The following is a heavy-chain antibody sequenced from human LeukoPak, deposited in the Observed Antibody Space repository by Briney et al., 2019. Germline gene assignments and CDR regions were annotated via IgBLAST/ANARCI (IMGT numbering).Heavy chain of an antibody. D-gene: IGHD2-2*01. J-gene: IGHJ4*02. Sequence: PGGSLGLSCAASGFTFSSYSMNWVRQAPGKGLEWVSYISSSSSTIYYADSVKGRFTISRDNAKNSLYLQMNSLRAEDTAVYYCARDPYCSSTSCYDQAVDYWGQGTLVTVSS. CDR2: ISSSSSTI. CDR3: ARDPYCSSTSCYDQAVDY. V-gene: IGHV3-48*01. CDR1: GFTFSSYS.